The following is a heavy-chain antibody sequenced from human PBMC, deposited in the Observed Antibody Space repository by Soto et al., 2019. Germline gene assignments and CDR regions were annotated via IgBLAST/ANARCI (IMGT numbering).Heavy chain of an antibody. CDR3: GKYSDYADHRDWFDP. V-gene: IGHV3-30*18. D-gene: IGHD5-12*01. CDR1: GFSFSSYG. CDR2: ISYHGVNK. Sequence: QVQLVESGGGVVYPGRSLRLSCTASGFSFSSYGVHWVRQAPGKGLEWVAVISYHGVNKYYADSVNGRFTISRDNSKNMVFLQMNSLTVEDTAVYYCGKYSDYADHRDWFDPWGQGTLVTVSS. J-gene: IGHJ5*02.